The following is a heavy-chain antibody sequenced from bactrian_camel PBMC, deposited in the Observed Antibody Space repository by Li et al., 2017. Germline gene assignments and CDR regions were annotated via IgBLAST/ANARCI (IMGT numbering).Heavy chain of an antibody. Sequence: HVQLVESGGGSVQAGGSLKLSCAASGGTETKNCMGWFRQAPGKEREGVAAIDNAGSATYTYAVQGRFTISKDSAKNTLYLQMNDLKVEDTAMYYCAT. V-gene: IGHV3S53*01. D-gene: IGHD4*01. CDR1: GGTETKNC. CDR2: IDNAGSA.